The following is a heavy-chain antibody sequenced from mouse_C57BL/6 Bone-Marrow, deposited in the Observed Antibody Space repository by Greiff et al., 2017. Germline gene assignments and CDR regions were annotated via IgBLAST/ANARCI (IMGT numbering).Heavy chain of an antibody. J-gene: IGHJ4*01. Sequence: VQLKESGPELVKPGASVKISCTASGYSFTDYNMNWVKQSNGKSLVWSGVINPNYGTTSYNQKLKGKATLTVDPSSSTAYMQLNSLTSEDSAVYYCARGYDYDYAMDYWDQGTSVTVTS. CDR1: GYSFTDYN. CDR2: INPNYGTT. CDR3: ARGYDYDYAMDY. V-gene: IGHV1-39*01. D-gene: IGHD2-4*01.